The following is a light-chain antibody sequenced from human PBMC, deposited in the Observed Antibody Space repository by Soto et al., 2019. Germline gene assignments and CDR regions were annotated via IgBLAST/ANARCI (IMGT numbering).Light chain of an antibody. CDR3: QQYNSYPWT. CDR1: QSISSW. J-gene: IGKJ1*01. V-gene: IGKV1-5*01. Sequence: DIQMTQSPSTLSASVGDRVTITCRASQSISSWLAWYQQKPGKAPKLLIYDASSLESGVPSRFSGSGSGTQFTLTISSLQPDDLATYYCQQYNSYPWTFSQGTKVDIK. CDR2: DAS.